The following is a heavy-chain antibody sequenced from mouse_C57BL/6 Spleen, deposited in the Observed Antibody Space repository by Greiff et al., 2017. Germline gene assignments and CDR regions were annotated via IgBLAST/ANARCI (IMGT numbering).Heavy chain of an antibody. Sequence: QVTLKVSGPGILQPSQTLSLTCSFSGFSLSTFGMGVGWIRQPSGKGLEWLAHIWWDDDKYYNPALKSRPPISKDTSNNQVFLKIANVDSADTATYYCARIGHYYDRGSHYYAMDYWGQGTSVTVSS. D-gene: IGHD1-1*01. J-gene: IGHJ4*01. CDR3: ARIGHYYDRGSHYYAMDY. V-gene: IGHV8-8*01. CDR2: IWWDDDK. CDR1: GFSLSTFGMG.